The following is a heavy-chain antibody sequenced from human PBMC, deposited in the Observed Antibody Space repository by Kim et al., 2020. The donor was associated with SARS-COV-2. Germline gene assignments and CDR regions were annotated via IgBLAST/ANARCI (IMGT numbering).Heavy chain of an antibody. CDR2: TYYRSKWYN. V-gene: IGHV6-1*01. CDR1: GDSVSSNSAA. CDR3: ARAAYCTNGVCSRAVTNEHYYYGMDV. J-gene: IGHJ6*02. Sequence: SQTLSLTCAISGDSVSSNSAAWNWIRQSPSRGLEWLGRTYYRSKWYNDYAVSVKSRITINPDTSKNQFSLQLNSVTPEDTAVYYCARAAYCTNGVCSRAVTNEHYYYGMDVWGQGTTVTVSS. D-gene: IGHD2-8*01.